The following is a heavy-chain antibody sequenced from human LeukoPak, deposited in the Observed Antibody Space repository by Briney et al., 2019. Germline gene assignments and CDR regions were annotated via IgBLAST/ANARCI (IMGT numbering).Heavy chain of an antibody. CDR1: GFTSSNAW. D-gene: IGHD3-10*01. CDR2: IKSKTDGGTT. V-gene: IGHV3-15*01. J-gene: IGHJ4*02. Sequence: GGSLRLSCAASGFTSSNAWMSWVRQAPGKGLEWVGRIKSKTDGGTTDYAAPVKGRFTISRDDSKNTLYLQMNSLKTEDTAVYYCTTDYYGSGSYPNRWGQGTLVTVSS. CDR3: TTDYYGSGSYPNR.